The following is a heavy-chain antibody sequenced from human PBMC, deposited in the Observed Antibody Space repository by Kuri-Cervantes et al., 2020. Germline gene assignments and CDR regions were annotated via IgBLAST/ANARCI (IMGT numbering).Heavy chain of an antibody. CDR3: ARGRDIVVVPAYGLIFDY. V-gene: IGHV4-61*01. CDR2: IYYSGST. Sequence: GSLRLSCTVSGGSVSSGSYYWSWIRQPPGKGLEWIGYIYYSGSTNYNPSLKSRVTISVDTSKNQFSLKLSSVTAADTAVYYCARGRDIVVVPAYGLIFDYWGQGTLVTVSS. J-gene: IGHJ4*02. D-gene: IGHD2-2*01. CDR1: GGSVSSGSYY.